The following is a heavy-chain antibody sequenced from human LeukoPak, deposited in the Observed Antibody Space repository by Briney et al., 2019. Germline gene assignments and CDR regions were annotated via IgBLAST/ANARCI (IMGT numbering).Heavy chain of an antibody. CDR3: ARGGVLTGYLY. V-gene: IGHV4-31*03. CDR2: IYYSAST. J-gene: IGHJ4*02. CDR1: VGSISSGGFY. D-gene: IGHD3-9*01. Sequence: SETLSLTCTVSVGSISSGGFYWRWIRQHPGKGLGWIGNIYYSASTYYNPSLKSRVNISVDTSKNQFSLKLSSVTAADTAVYYCARGGVLTGYLYWGQGTLVTVSS.